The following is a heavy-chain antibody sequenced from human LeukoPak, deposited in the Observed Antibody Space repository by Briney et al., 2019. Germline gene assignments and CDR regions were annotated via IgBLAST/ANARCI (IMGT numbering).Heavy chain of an antibody. Sequence: PSETLSLTCAVYGGSFSGYYWSWIRQPPGKGLEWIGEINHSGSTNYNPSLKSRVTISVDTSKNQFSLKLSSVTAADTAVYYCARDGYEGTNWFDPWGQGTLVTVSS. CDR3: ARDGYEGTNWFDP. CDR1: GGSFSGYY. CDR2: INHSGST. D-gene: IGHD5-12*01. V-gene: IGHV4-34*01. J-gene: IGHJ5*02.